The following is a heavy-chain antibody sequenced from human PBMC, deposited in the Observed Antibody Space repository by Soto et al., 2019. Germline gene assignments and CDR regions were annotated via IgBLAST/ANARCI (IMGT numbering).Heavy chain of an antibody. CDR3: AKDRMDHNSVWDPFDI. D-gene: IGHD1-20*01. CDR2: IGGGGADT. V-gene: IGHV3-23*01. J-gene: IGHJ3*02. CDR1: GFTFSMYA. Sequence: EAHMLESGGGLGQPGGSLRLSCAASGFTFSMYAMSWVRQAPGKGLEWVSSIGGGGADTYYADAVKGRFTISRDNSNNILFLEMTSLRAEDTAIHYCAKDRMDHNSVWDPFDIWGQGTMVTVS.